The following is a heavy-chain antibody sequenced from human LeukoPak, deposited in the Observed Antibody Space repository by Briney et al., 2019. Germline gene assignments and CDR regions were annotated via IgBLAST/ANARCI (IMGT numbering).Heavy chain of an antibody. CDR1: GFTVSSNH. V-gene: IGHV3-23*01. Sequence: PGGSLRLSCAASGFTVSSNHMNWVRQAPGKGLEWVSSISGSATSTYYADSVKGRSTIPRDNSKNTLYLQMNSLRAEDTAVYYCAKDWRHCSGGNCYSNYFDYWGQGTLVTVSS. CDR3: AKDWRHCSGGNCYSNYFDY. J-gene: IGHJ4*02. D-gene: IGHD2-15*01. CDR2: ISGSATST.